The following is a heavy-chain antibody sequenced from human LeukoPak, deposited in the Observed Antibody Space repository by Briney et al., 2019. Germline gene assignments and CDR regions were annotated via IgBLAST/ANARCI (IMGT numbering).Heavy chain of an antibody. D-gene: IGHD3-16*02. CDR3: ARVVESQDYFDY. CDR1: GFTFSSYW. J-gene: IGHJ4*02. CDR2: INQDGSEK. V-gene: IGHV3-7*01. Sequence: GGSLRLSCAASGFTFSSYWMSWVRQAPGKGLEWVANINQDGSEKYHVASVKGRFTISRDNARNSLYLQMNSLRAEDTAVYYCARVVESQDYFDYWGQGTLVTVSS.